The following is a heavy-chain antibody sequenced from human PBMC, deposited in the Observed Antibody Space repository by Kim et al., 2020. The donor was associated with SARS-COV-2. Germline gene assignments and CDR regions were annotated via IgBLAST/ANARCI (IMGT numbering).Heavy chain of an antibody. V-gene: IGHV3-33*01. CDR3: ARDQEPLRYFHYGRYYYYGMDV. Sequence: GGSLRLSCAASGFTFSSYGMHWVRQAPGKGLEWVAVIWYDVSNKYYADSVKGRFTISRDNSKNTLYLQMNSLRAEDTAVYYCARDQEPLRYFHYGRYYYYGMDVWGQGTTVTVSS. D-gene: IGHD3-9*01. CDR2: IWYDVSNK. J-gene: IGHJ6*02. CDR1: GFTFSSYG.